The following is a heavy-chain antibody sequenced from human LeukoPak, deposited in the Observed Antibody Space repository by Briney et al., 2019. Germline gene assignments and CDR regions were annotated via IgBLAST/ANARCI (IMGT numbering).Heavy chain of an antibody. D-gene: IGHD6-19*01. J-gene: IGHJ4*02. V-gene: IGHV1-8*01. CDR3: ARDRVGVGGNGWEN. CDR2: MNPNSGST. Sequence: ASVKVSCKASGYTFTSYDINWVRQITGQGLEWMGWMNPNSGSTGYVQKFQGRVTMTRNTSIGTAYMELGSLRYEDTAVYYCARDRVGVGGNGWENWGQGTLVTVSS. CDR1: GYTFTSYD.